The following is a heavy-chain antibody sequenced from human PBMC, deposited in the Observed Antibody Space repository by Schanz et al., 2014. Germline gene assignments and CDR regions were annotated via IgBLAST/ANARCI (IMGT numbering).Heavy chain of an antibody. CDR3: ARAKRFGDMDV. CDR1: GGTFSTYP. J-gene: IGHJ6*04. Sequence: QVQLVQSGAEVKKPGSSMKVSCKASGGTFSTYPINWLRQAPGQGLEWMGIINPSGGSTRYGQKFQGRITVTTDTTTSTVYMELSSLRSEDAAVYYCARAKRFGDMDVWGKGTPVTVSA. V-gene: IGHV1-46*01. CDR2: INPSGGST. D-gene: IGHD3-10*01.